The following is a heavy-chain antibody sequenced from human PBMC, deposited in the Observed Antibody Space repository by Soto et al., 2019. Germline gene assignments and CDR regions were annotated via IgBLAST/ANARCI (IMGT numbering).Heavy chain of an antibody. Sequence: ASVKVSCKASGYTFSSYGINWVLQAPGQGLEWMGWINPYNGHTNHAQEFQDRVTMTTDTSTTTAYMELRGLRSDDTAVYYCARARRWVLTGYWEFDYWGQGTLVTVSS. D-gene: IGHD3-9*01. CDR2: INPYNGHT. J-gene: IGHJ4*02. CDR1: GYTFSSYG. V-gene: IGHV1-18*04. CDR3: ARARRWVLTGYWEFDY.